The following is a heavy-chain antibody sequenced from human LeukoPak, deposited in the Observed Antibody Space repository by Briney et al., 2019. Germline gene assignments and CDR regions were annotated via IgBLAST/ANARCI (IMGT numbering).Heavy chain of an antibody. J-gene: IGHJ4*02. CDR1: GYTFIDFY. CDR3: ARVRLADERAWAY. Sequence: ASVTVSCKASGYTFIDFYIHWVRQAPGQGLEYAGWITPKSGDTYSPQRFQGRVTMTRDASISTAYMELSSLRSDDTAVYFCARVRLADERAWAYWGQGTLVTVSS. CDR2: ITPKSGDT. V-gene: IGHV1-2*02. D-gene: IGHD3-3*02.